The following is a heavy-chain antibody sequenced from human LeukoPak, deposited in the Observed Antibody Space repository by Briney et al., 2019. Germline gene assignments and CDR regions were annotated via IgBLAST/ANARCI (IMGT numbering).Heavy chain of an antibody. J-gene: IGHJ4*02. CDR1: GFTFSSYW. CDR3: ASEIIFGSFDY. CDR2: ISYDGSNK. D-gene: IGHD3-3*01. Sequence: GGSLRLSCAASGFTFSSYWMSWVRQAPGKGLEWVAVISYDGSNKYYADSVKGQFTISRDNSKNTLYLQMNSLRAEDTAVYYCASEIIFGSFDYWGQGTLVTVSS. V-gene: IGHV3-30*03.